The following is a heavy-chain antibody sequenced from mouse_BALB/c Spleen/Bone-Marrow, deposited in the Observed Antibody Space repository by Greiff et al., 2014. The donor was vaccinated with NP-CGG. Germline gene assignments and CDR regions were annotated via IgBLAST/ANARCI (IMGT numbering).Heavy chain of an antibody. CDR2: ISNLAYSI. CDR1: GFNFSDYG. D-gene: IGHD2-2*01. V-gene: IGHV5-15*02. CDR3: TRDRGYDGGYYFDY. Sequence: VQLKDSGGGVVQPGGSRKLSCAASGFNFSDYGMAWVRLAPGKGPEWVAFISNLAYSIYYADTVTGRFTISRENAKNTLYQEMSSLRFEDTAMYYCTRDRGYDGGYYFDYWGQGTTLTVSS. J-gene: IGHJ2*01.